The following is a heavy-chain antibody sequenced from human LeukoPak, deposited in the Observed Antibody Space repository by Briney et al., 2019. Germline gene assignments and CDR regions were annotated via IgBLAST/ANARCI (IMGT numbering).Heavy chain of an antibody. CDR1: GYTFTSYG. CDR2: ISAYNGNT. Sequence: ASVKVSCKASGYTFTSYGISWVRQAPGQGLEWMGWISAYNGNTNYAQKLQGRVTMTTDTSTSTAYMELRSLRSDDTAVYYCARDRIGGAPGYYYYYMDVWGKGTTDTVSS. V-gene: IGHV1-18*01. CDR3: ARDRIGGAPGYYYYYMDV. D-gene: IGHD3-16*01. J-gene: IGHJ6*03.